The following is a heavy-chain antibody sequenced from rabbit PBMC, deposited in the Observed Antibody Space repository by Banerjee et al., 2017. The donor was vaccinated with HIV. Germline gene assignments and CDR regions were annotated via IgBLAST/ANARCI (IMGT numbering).Heavy chain of an antibody. V-gene: IGHV1S45*01. CDR1: GFSFSNKYV. CDR3: ARDHDSSGGYVFDL. J-gene: IGHJ4*01. Sequence: QEQLEESGGDLVKPEGSLTLTCTASGFSFSNKYVMCWVRQAPGKGLEWIACINTSSGNTVYATWAKGRFTISRTSSTTVALQMTSLTAADTATYFCARDHDSSGGYVFDLWGPGTLVTVS. CDR2: INTSSGNT. D-gene: IGHD1-1*01.